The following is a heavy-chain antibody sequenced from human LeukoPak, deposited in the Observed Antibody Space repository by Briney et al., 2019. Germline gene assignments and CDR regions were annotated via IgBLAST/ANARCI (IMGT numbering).Heavy chain of an antibody. CDR3: ARGYAFGYYYMDV. CDR1: GYIFTSYY. CDR2: INPSGGST. J-gene: IGHJ6*03. D-gene: IGHD3-16*01. Sequence: ASVKVSCKASGYIFTSYYIHWVRQAPGQGLEWMGIINPSGGSTNYAQKFQGRVTMTRDTSTSTAYMELRSLRSDDTAVYYCARGYAFGYYYMDVWGKGTTVTVSS. V-gene: IGHV1-46*01.